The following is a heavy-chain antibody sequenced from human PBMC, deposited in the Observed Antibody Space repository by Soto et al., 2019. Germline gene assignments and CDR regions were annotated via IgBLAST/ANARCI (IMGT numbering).Heavy chain of an antibody. CDR1: GFTFSSYS. D-gene: IGHD2-15*01. CDR3: AREGCRGGSCYFQFDY. V-gene: IGHV3-48*01. J-gene: IGHJ4*02. Sequence: EVQLVESGGGLVQPGGSLRLSCAASGFTFSSYSMNWVRQAPGKGLEWVSYISSSSSTIYYADSVKGRITISRDNAKNSLYLQMNSLRAEDTAVYYCAREGCRGGSCYFQFDYCGQGTLVTVSS. CDR2: ISSSSSTI.